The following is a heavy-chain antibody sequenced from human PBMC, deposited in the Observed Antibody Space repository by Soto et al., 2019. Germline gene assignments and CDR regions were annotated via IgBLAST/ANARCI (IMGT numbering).Heavy chain of an antibody. CDR3: AKDIAYYDFWSGYFYDYYYGMDV. CDR2: ISYDGSNK. CDR1: GFTFSSYG. V-gene: IGHV3-30*18. D-gene: IGHD3-3*01. J-gene: IGHJ6*02. Sequence: QVQLVESGGGVVQPGRSLRLSCAASGFTFSSYGMHWVRQAPGKGLEWVAVISYDGSNKYYADSVKGRFTISRDNSKNTLYLQMNSLRAEDTAVYYCAKDIAYYDFWSGYFYDYYYGMDVWGQGTTVTVSS.